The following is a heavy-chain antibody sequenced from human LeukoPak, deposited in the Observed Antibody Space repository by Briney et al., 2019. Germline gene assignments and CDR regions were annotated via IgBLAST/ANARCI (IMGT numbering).Heavy chain of an antibody. J-gene: IGHJ6*03. Sequence: SETLSLTCTVSGGSISSYYWSWIRQPPGKGLEWIGYIYYSGSTNYNPSLKSRVTISVDTSKNQFSLKLSSVTAADTAVYYCARAPDCYMDVWGKGTTVTVSS. D-gene: IGHD2-21*01. CDR3: ARAPDCYMDV. CDR2: IYYSGST. V-gene: IGHV4-59*01. CDR1: GGSISSYY.